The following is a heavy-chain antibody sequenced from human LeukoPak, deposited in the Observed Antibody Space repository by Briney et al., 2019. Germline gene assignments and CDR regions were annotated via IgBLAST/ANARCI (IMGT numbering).Heavy chain of an antibody. V-gene: IGHV1-2*02. CDR2: INPNSGGT. CDR3: ARVIFYYDFWSGYHSSLDY. J-gene: IGHJ4*02. D-gene: IGHD3-3*01. CDR1: GYTFTGYY. Sequence: GASVKVSCKASGYTFTGYYMHWVRQAPGQGLEWMGWINPNSGGTNYAQKFQGRVTITRNTSISTAYMELSSLRSEDTAVYYCARVIFYYDFWSGYHSSLDYWGQGTLVTVSS.